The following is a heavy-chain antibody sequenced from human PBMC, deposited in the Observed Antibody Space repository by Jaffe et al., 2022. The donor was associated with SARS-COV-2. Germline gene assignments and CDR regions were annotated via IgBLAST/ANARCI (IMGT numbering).Heavy chain of an antibody. CDR3: ARHLSGSHPNYYYYYMDV. CDR2: IYPGDSDT. Sequence: EVQLVQSGAEVKKPGESLKISCKGSGYSFTSYWIGWVRQMPGKGLEWMGIIYPGDSDTRYSPSFQGQVTISADKSISTAYLQWSSLKASDTAMYYCARHLSGSHPNYYYYYMDVWGKGTTVTVSS. J-gene: IGHJ6*03. CDR1: GYSFTSYW. V-gene: IGHV5-51*01. D-gene: IGHD5-12*01.